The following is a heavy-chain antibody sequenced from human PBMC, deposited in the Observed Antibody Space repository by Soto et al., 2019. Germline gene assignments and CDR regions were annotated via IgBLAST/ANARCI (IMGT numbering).Heavy chain of an antibody. V-gene: IGHV4-61*01. Sequence: QVQLQESGPGLVKPSETLSLTCTVSGGSVSSGSYYWSWIRQPPGKGLEWIGYIYYSGSTNYNPSLTSLVTISVDTSKNQFSLKLSSVTAADTAVYYCARGGIVGATPLDYWGQGTLVTVSA. CDR1: GGSVSSGSYY. CDR3: ARGGIVGATPLDY. D-gene: IGHD1-26*01. CDR2: IYYSGST. J-gene: IGHJ4*02.